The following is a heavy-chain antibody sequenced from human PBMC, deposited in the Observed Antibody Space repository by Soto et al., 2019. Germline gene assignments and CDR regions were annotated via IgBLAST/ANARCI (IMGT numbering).Heavy chain of an antibody. Sequence: GGSLRLSCSVSGLTFNDAWMAWVRLVPRKGLEWIGRIKSKIDGETTDYAAPVKGRFSISRDDSKNTLYLQMNSLKTDDSAVYYCSTDDPRWPHWGQGTLVTVSS. J-gene: IGHJ4*02. CDR2: IKSKIDGETT. CDR1: GLTFNDAW. CDR3: STDDPRWPH. V-gene: IGHV3-15*01. D-gene: IGHD6-13*01.